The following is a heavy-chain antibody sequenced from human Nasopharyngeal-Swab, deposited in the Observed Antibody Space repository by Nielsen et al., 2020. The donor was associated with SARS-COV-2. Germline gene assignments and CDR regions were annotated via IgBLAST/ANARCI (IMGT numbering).Heavy chain of an antibody. CDR2: INAGNGNT. D-gene: IGHD6-19*01. J-gene: IGHJ4*02. Sequence: ASVKVSCKSSGYTFTSYAMHWVRQAPGQRLEWMGWINAGNGNTKYSQKFQGRVTITRGTSASTAYMELSSLRSEDTAVYYCARGVVAVAGPDFDYWGQGTLVTVSS. CDR3: ARGVVAVAGPDFDY. V-gene: IGHV1-3*01. CDR1: GYTFTSYA.